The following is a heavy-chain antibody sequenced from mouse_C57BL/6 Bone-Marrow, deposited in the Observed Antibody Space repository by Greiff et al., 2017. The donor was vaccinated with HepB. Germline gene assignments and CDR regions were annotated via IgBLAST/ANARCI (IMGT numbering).Heavy chain of an antibody. D-gene: IGHD1-1*01. V-gene: IGHV1-5*01. CDR1: GYTFTSYW. CDR2: IYPGNSDT. J-gene: IGHJ1*03. Sequence: VHVKQSGTVLARPGASVKMSCKTSGYTFTSYWMHWVKQRPGQGLEWIGAIYPGNSDTSYNQKFKGKAKLTAVTSASTAYMELSSLTNEDSAVYDCTSYYYGSNPLWYFDVWGTGTTVTVSS. CDR3: TSYYYGSNPLWYFDV.